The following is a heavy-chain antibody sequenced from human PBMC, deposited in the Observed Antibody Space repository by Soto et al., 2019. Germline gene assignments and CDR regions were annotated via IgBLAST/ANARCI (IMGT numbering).Heavy chain of an antibody. CDR3: ATQRRYSSSSLFMND. Sequence: ASETLSLTCAVSGGSISSGDYYCCWIRQPPGKGMEWIGYIYYSGSAYYNPSLKSRVTISVDTSKNQFSLKLSSVTAADTAVYYCATQRRYSSSSLFMNDWGQGTLVTVPP. V-gene: IGHV4-30-4*01. CDR2: IYYSGSA. D-gene: IGHD6-6*01. J-gene: IGHJ4*02. CDR1: GGSISSGDYY.